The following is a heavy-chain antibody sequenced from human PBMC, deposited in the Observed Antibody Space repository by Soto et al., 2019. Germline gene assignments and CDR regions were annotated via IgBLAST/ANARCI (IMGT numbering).Heavy chain of an antibody. CDR3: AREVHSGWTHVDF. CDR2: IKMDASEK. CDR1: GFPVGGYW. Sequence: GGSLRLSCAGGGFPVGGYWMKWVRQFPGKGLEWLATIKMDASEKEYVDSVKGRFTMSRDNAKNSLYLQMDSLRSDDTAVYYCAREVHSGWTHVDFWGQRTLVTVSS. D-gene: IGHD6-25*01. J-gene: IGHJ4*02. V-gene: IGHV3-7*03.